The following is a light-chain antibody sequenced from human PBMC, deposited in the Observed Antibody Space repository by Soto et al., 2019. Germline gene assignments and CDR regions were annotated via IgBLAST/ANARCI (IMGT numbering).Light chain of an antibody. V-gene: IGLV2-8*01. CDR1: SSDVGGYNY. CDR3: SSYAASNNFYFV. J-gene: IGLJ3*02. CDR2: EVT. Sequence: QSALTQPPSASGSPGQSVTISCTGTSSDVGGYNYVSWYQQYPGRAPKLMIYEVTKRPSGVPDPFSGSKSGNTASLTVSGLQVEDEADYYCSSYAASNNFYFVFGGGTQLTVL.